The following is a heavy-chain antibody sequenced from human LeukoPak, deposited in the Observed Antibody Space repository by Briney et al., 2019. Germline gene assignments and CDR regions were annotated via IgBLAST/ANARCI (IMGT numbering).Heavy chain of an antibody. D-gene: IGHD3-22*01. Sequence: ASVKVSCKAPGYTFTSYYMHWVRQAPGQGLEWMGIINPSGGSTSYAQKFQGRVTMTRDTSTSTVYMELSSLRSEDTAVYYCAREGRAGFYDSSGYLVYWGQGTLVTVSS. J-gene: IGHJ4*02. CDR3: AREGRAGFYDSSGYLVY. CDR2: INPSGGST. V-gene: IGHV1-46*01. CDR1: GYTFTSYY.